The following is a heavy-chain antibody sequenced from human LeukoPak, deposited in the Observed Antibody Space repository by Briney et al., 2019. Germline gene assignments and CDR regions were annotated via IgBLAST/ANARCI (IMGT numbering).Heavy chain of an antibody. Sequence: GGSLRLSCAASGFTFSSYAMHWVRQAPWKGLEYVSAISSNGGSTYYANSVKGRFTISRDNSKNTLYLQMGSLRAEDMAVYYCARSPITVGATIGYYYMDVWGKGTTVTVSS. V-gene: IGHV3-64*01. CDR1: GFTFSSYA. CDR2: ISSNGGST. CDR3: ARSPITVGATIGYYYMDV. J-gene: IGHJ6*03. D-gene: IGHD1-26*01.